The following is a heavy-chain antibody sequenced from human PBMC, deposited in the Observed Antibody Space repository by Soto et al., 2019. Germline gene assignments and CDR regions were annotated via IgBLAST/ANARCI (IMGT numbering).Heavy chain of an antibody. Sequence: SETLSLTCAVYGGSFSGYYWSWIRQPPGKGLEWIGEINHSGSTNYNPSLKSRVTISVDTSKNQFSLKLSSVTAADTAVYYCARGRTHLRRGYSYGYGNWFDPWGQGTLVTVSS. V-gene: IGHV4-34*01. J-gene: IGHJ5*02. CDR2: INHSGST. D-gene: IGHD5-18*01. CDR3: ARGRTHLRRGYSYGYGNWFDP. CDR1: GGSFSGYY.